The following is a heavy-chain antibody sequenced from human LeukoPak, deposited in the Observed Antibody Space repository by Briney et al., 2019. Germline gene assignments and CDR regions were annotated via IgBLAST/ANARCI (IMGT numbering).Heavy chain of an antibody. D-gene: IGHD2-2*01. V-gene: IGHV3-74*01. J-gene: IGHJ4*02. CDR1: GNYW. CDR2: INGDGSWT. Sequence: PGGSLRLSCAASGNYWMHWVRQAPGKGLVWVSHINGDGSWTTYADSVKGRFTISKDNAKNTVYLQMNNQRAEDTAVYYCVSFYETYWGRGTLVTVSS. CDR3: VSFYETY.